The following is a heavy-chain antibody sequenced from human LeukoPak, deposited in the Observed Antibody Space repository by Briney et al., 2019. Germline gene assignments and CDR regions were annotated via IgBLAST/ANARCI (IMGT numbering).Heavy chain of an antibody. V-gene: IGHV3-33*01. J-gene: IGHJ4*02. CDR1: GFTFSSYG. CDR2: IWYDGSNK. D-gene: IGHD5-24*01. CDR3: ARGRGSDGYYFDY. Sequence: GGSLRLSCAASGFTFSSYGMHWVRQAPGKGLEWVAVIWYDGSNKYYADSVKGRFTISRDNSKNTLYLQMSSLRAEDTAVYYCARGRGSDGYYFDYWGQGTLVTVSS.